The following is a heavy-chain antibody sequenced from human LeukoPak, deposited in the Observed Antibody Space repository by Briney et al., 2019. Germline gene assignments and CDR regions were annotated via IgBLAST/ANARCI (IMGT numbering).Heavy chain of an antibody. D-gene: IGHD3-10*01. CDR2: IYNSGST. V-gene: IGHV4-59*08. CDR3: ARVGGSNFYYYGMDV. Sequence: SETLSLTCTVSVGSISGYYWSWLRQPPGKGLEWIGYIYNSGSTNYNPCLKSRVTISVDTSKNQFSLKLTSVTAADAAVYHCARVGGSNFYYYGMDVWGQGTTVTVSS. J-gene: IGHJ6*02. CDR1: VGSISGYY.